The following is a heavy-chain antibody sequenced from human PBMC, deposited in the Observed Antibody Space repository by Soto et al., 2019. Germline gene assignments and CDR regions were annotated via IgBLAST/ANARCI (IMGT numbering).Heavy chain of an antibody. CDR3: ARDKQLVKSHYGMDV. CDR1: GFTFSSYG. J-gene: IGHJ6*02. V-gene: IGHV3-33*01. CDR2: IWYDGSNK. Sequence: QVQLMESGGGVVQPGRSLRLSCAASGFTFSSYGMHWVRQAPGKGLEWVAVIWYDGSNKYYADSVKGRFTISRDNSKNTLYLQMNSLRAEDTAVYYCARDKQLVKSHYGMDVWGQGTTVTVSS. D-gene: IGHD6-13*01.